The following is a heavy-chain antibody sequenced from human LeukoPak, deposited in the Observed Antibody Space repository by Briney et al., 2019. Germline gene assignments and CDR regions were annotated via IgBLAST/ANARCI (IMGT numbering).Heavy chain of an antibody. D-gene: IGHD1-26*01. CDR1: GGTFSSYA. V-gene: IGHV1-69*05. J-gene: IGHJ3*02. CDR2: IIPIFGTA. Sequence: SVKVSCKASGGTFSSYAISWVRQAPGQGLEWMGSIIPIFGTANYAQKFQGRVTITTDESTSTAYMELSSLRSEDTAVYYCASRGRGNAFDIWGQGTMVTVSS. CDR3: ASRGRGNAFDI.